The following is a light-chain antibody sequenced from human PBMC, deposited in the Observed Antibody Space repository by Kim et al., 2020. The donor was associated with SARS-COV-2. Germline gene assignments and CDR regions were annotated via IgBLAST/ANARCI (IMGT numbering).Light chain of an antibody. J-gene: IGLJ3*02. CDR3: QAWDSSTAV. CDR2: QDS. CDR1: KLGDKY. Sequence: SYELTQPPSVSVSPGQTASITCSGDKLGDKYACWYQQKPGQSPVLVIYQDSKRPSGIPERFSGSNSGNTATLTISGTQAMDEAYYYCQAWDSSTAVFGGGTQLTVL. V-gene: IGLV3-1*01.